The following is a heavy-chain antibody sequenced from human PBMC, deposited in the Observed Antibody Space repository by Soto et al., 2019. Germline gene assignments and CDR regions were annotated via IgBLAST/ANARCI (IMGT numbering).Heavy chain of an antibody. D-gene: IGHD3-16*02. CDR2: ISGSGGST. J-gene: IGHJ6*02. V-gene: IGHV3-23*01. Sequence: EVQLLESGGGLVQPGGSLRLSCAASGFTFSSYAMSWVRQAPGKGLEWVSAISGSGGSTYYADSVKGRFTISRDNSKNPVERQKNGLRGEGRAVFYWGKRGGGYYDYVWGSYRPLYYYYYGMDVWGQGTTVTVSS. CDR3: GKRGGGYYDYVWGSYRPLYYYYYGMDV. CDR1: GFTFSSYA.